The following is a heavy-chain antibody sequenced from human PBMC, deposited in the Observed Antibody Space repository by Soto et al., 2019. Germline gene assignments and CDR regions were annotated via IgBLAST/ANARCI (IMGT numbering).Heavy chain of an antibody. V-gene: IGHV4-59*01. Sequence: SETLSLTCTVSGGSISSYYWSWIRQPPGKGLEWIGYIYYSVSTNYNPSLKSRVTISVDTSKNQFSLKLSSVTAADTAVYYCARVLLGEIHWFDPWGQGTLVTVSS. CDR1: GGSISSYY. J-gene: IGHJ5*02. D-gene: IGHD4-17*01. CDR2: IYYSVST. CDR3: ARVLLGEIHWFDP.